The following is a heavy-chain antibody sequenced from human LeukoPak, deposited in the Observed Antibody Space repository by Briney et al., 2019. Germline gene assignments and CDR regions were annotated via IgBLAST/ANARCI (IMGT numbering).Heavy chain of an antibody. CDR2: ISTSSTYI. V-gene: IGHV3-21*06. CDR3: ARHRFFDWLSPFDY. J-gene: IGHJ4*02. CDR1: GITLSSYS. Sequence: GGSLRLSCAGSGITLSSYSMNWVRQAPGKGLEWVSSISTSSTYIYYADSVKGRFTISRDNAKNTLFLQMDSLRAEDTAVYYCARHRFFDWLSPFDYWGQGTLVTVSS. D-gene: IGHD3-9*01.